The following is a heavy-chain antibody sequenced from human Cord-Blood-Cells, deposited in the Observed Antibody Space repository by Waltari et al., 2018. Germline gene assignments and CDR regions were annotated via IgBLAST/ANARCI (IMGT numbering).Heavy chain of an antibody. CDR2: INHSGST. J-gene: IGHJ4*02. Sequence: QVQLQQWGAGLLKPSETLSLTCAVYGGSFSGSYWSWIRQPPGKGLEWIGEINHSGSTNYNPSLKSRVTISVDTSKNQFSLKLSSVTAADTAVYYCARGVAAAGSPYFDYWGQGTLVTVSS. CDR1: GGSFSGSY. V-gene: IGHV4-34*01. D-gene: IGHD6-13*01. CDR3: ARGVAAAGSPYFDY.